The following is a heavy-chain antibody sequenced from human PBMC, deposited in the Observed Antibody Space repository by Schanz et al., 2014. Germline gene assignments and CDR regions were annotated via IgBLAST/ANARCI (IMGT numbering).Heavy chain of an antibody. V-gene: IGHV3-15*01. CDR2: IKSKVDGGTT. CDR3: STDLTAVDYDAIGL. J-gene: IGHJ3*01. D-gene: IGHD4-17*01. CDR1: EFSFSSLG. Sequence: EVQLVESGGGLVQPRGSLRLSCAASEFSFSSLGMNWVRQAPGKGLEWVGRIKSKVDGGTTDNAAPVQGRFTISRDDSKNTLHLQMNSLKTEDTAVYYCSTDLTAVDYDAIGLWGQGTMVTVSS.